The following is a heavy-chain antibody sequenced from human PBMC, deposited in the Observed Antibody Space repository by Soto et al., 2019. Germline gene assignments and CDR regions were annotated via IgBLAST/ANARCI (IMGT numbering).Heavy chain of an antibody. CDR3: ARETGYSSGWRQDY. CDR2: INSDGSSI. V-gene: IGHV3-74*01. CDR1: GFTFSSYW. D-gene: IGHD6-19*01. Sequence: EVQLVESGGGLVQPGGSLRLSCAASGFTFSSYWVHWVRQAPGKGLVWVSRINSDGSSISYADSVKGRFTISRDNAKNTLYLQMNSLRVEDTAVYYCARETGYSSGWRQDYWGQGTLVAVSS. J-gene: IGHJ4*02.